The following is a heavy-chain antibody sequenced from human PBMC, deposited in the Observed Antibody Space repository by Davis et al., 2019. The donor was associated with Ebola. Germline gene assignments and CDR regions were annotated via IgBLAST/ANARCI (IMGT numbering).Heavy chain of an antibody. V-gene: IGHV3-21*01. D-gene: IGHD3-10*02. CDR3: ARDSGIFGDYYFDS. CDR2: VNSPSNYI. CDR1: GFTFTSYT. Sequence: GESLKISCAASGFTFTSYTMYWVRQAPGKGLEWVSSVNSPSNYIYYADSVKGRFTISRDNAKNSVYLQMNSLRAEDTAVYYCARDSGIFGDYYFDSWGQGTLVTVPS. J-gene: IGHJ4*02.